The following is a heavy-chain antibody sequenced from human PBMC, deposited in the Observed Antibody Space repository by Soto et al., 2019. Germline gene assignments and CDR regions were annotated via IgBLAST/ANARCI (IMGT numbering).Heavy chain of an antibody. J-gene: IGHJ4*02. CDR2: VSSAGGRK. Sequence: QVQLVESGGGVVQSGKSLRLSCAASGFTFNTYVMHWVRQAPGKGLEWLAFVSSAGGRKYYADSVTGRFTISRDNSQNTLHLQMNSLGPEDTAVYYCARGGGYSGYDPLDYWGQGTLVTVSS. CDR3: ARGGGYSGYDPLDY. D-gene: IGHD5-12*01. V-gene: IGHV3-30-3*01. CDR1: GFTFNTYV.